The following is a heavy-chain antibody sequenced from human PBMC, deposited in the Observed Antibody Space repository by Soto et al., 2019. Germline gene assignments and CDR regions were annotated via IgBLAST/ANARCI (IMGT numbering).Heavy chain of an antibody. J-gene: IGHJ4*02. CDR3: GRYARPPEL. D-gene: IGHD2-8*01. CDR2: ISSRGDIM. CDR1: GLTFSDYY. V-gene: IGHV3-11*01. Sequence: QVQLVESGGGLVKPGGSLRLSCAASGLTFSDYYMSWVRQAPGKGLEYVSYISSRGDIMYYADSVKGRFTISRDNTRNSLLLHMNSLRAEDTAVYYCGRYARPPELWGQGTLVTVSS.